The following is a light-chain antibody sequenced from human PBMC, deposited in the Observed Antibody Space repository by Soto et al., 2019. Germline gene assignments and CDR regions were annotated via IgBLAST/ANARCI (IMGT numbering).Light chain of an antibody. J-gene: IGKJ3*01. CDR3: QQYDNLHFT. Sequence: DIQMTQSPSSLSASVGDRVTITCQARQDISNYLNWYQQKPGKAPKLLIYDASKLETGGPSRFSGSGSGTDFTFTISSLQPEDSATYYCQQYDNLHFTVGPGTKVDIK. CDR2: DAS. V-gene: IGKV1-33*01. CDR1: QDISNY.